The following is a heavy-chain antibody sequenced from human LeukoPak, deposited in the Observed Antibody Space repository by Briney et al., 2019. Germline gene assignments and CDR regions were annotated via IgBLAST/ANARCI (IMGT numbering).Heavy chain of an antibody. CDR3: ARDGRIAEGEDLDY. CDR2: ISSSSSYI. Sequence: GGSLRLSCAASGFTFSSYSMNWVRQAPGKGLEWVSSISSSSSYIYYADSVKGRFTISRDNAKNSLYLQMNSLRSEDTAVYYCARDGRIAEGEDLDYWGQGTLVTVSS. V-gene: IGHV3-21*04. D-gene: IGHD3-16*01. CDR1: GFTFSSYS. J-gene: IGHJ4*02.